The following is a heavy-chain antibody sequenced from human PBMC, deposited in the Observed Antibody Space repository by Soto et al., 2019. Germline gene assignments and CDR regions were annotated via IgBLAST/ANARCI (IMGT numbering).Heavy chain of an antibody. CDR2: IYYSGST. CDR1: GGSISSGDYY. V-gene: IGHV4-30-4*01. D-gene: IGHD3-16*01. Sequence: PSWTLSLTCTVSGGSISSGDYYCSLIRQPPGKGLEWIGYIYYSGSTYYNPSLKSRVTISVDTSKNQFSLTLSSVTAADTAGYYGAREVLRGFDYWGQGTLVTVS. CDR3: AREVLRGFDY. J-gene: IGHJ4*02.